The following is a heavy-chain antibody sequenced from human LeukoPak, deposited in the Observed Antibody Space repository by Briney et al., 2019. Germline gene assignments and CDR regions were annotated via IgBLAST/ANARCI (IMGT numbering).Heavy chain of an antibody. V-gene: IGHV4-59*01. J-gene: IGHJ5*02. CDR2: IYYSGST. CDR1: GGSISSYY. D-gene: IGHD3-9*01. CDR3: ARSHGYYDILTGYYPGDWFDP. Sequence: SETLSLTCTVSGGSISSYYWSWIRQPPGKGLEWIGYIYYSGSTNYNPSLKSRVTISVDTSKNQFSLKLSSVTAADTAVYYCARSHGYYDILTGYYPGDWFDPWGQGTLVTVSS.